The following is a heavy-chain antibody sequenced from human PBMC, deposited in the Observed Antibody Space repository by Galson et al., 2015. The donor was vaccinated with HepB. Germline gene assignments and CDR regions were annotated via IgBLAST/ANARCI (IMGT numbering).Heavy chain of an antibody. D-gene: IGHD3-22*01. CDR3: ARASYDSTGYYYYDY. CDR2: ISGSGGRI. Sequence: SLRLSCAASGFTFSTYAMSWVRQAPGKGLEWVSVISGSGGRIYYADSVKGRFTISRDNSKNTVYLQMNSLRAEDTAVYYCARASYDSTGYYYYDYWGQGILVTVSS. V-gene: IGHV3-23*01. CDR1: GFTFSTYA. J-gene: IGHJ4*02.